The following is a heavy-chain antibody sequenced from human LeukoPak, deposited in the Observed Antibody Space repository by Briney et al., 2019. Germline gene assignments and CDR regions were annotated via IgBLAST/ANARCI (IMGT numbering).Heavy chain of an antibody. CDR2: IHNNGDS. Sequence: PSETLSLTCIVSGDSIRSCYWNWIRQAPGKALEWIGHIHNNGDSAYNFSLKSRVTISMDTSKNQFSLKLSSVTAADTAVYYCASTSCYDEGATAANWFDPWGQGTLVTVSS. CDR1: GDSIRSCY. CDR3: ASTSCYDEGATAANWFDP. V-gene: IGHV4-59*12. J-gene: IGHJ5*02. D-gene: IGHD2-2*01.